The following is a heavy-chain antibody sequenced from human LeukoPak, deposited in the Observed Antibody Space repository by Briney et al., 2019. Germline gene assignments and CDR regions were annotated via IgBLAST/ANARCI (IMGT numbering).Heavy chain of an antibody. CDR3: AKDGVATGLTHFDY. Sequence: GGSLRLSCAASGFTVSSNYMSWVRRAPGKGLEWVSVIYSGGSTYYADSVKGRFTISRDSSKNTLYLQMNSLRAEDTAVYYCAKDGVATGLTHFDYWGQGTLVTVSS. J-gene: IGHJ4*02. CDR2: IYSGGST. V-gene: IGHV3-66*01. CDR1: GFTVSSNY. D-gene: IGHD5-12*01.